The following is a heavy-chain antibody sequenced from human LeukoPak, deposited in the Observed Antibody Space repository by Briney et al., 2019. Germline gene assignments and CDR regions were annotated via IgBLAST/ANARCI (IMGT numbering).Heavy chain of an antibody. Sequence: SVKVTCKASGGTFSSYAISWVRQAPGQGLEWMGGIIPIFGTANYAQKFQGRVTITADESTSIAYMELSSLRSEDTAVYYCARVSLATKFYYYYGMDVWGQGTTVTVSS. CDR2: IIPIFGTA. J-gene: IGHJ6*02. CDR3: ARVSLATKFYYYYGMDV. V-gene: IGHV1-69*13. CDR1: GGTFSSYA. D-gene: IGHD5-12*01.